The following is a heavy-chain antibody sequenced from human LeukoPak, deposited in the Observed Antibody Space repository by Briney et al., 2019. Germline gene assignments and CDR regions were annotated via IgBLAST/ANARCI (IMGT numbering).Heavy chain of an antibody. CDR3: SRAGAGEPGYDYVWGSYRSYYFDY. J-gene: IGHJ4*02. V-gene: IGHV1-18*01. Sequence: ASVKVSCKASGYTFTSYGISWVRQAPGQGLEWMGWISAYNGNTNYAQKLQGRVTMTTDTSTSTAYMELRSLRSDDTAVYYCSRAGAGEPGYDYVWGSYRSYYFDYWGQGTLVTVSS. CDR2: ISAYNGNT. D-gene: IGHD3-16*02. CDR1: GYTFTSYG.